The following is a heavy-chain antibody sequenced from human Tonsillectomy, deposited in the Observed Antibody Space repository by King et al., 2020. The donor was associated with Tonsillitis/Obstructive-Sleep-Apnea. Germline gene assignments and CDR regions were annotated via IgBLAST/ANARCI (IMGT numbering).Heavy chain of an antibody. J-gene: IGHJ4*02. CDR1: GFTFDDYA. CDR3: AKAILLKKSSRWSTAY. Sequence: VQLVESGGGVVQPGGSLRLSCAASGFTFDDYAMHWVRQAPGKGLEWVSLISGDGGSTYYADSVKGRFTISRDNSKNSLYLQMNSLRTEDTALYYCAKAILLKKSSRWSTAYWGQGTLVTVSS. CDR2: ISGDGGST. V-gene: IGHV3-43*02. D-gene: IGHD6-13*01.